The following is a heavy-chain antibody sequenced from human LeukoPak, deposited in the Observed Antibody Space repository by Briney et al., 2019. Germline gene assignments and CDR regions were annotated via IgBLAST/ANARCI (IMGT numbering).Heavy chain of an antibody. Sequence: ASVKVSCKASGYTFTSYGISWVRQAPGQGLEWMGWISAYNGNTNYAQKLQGRVTMTTDTSTSTAYMELRSLRSDDTAVYYCARDQRVFVDYYDSSGYYYWGQGTLVTVSS. CDR2: ISAYNGNT. CDR1: GYTFTSYG. J-gene: IGHJ4*02. V-gene: IGHV1-18*01. CDR3: ARDQRVFVDYYDSSGYYY. D-gene: IGHD3-22*01.